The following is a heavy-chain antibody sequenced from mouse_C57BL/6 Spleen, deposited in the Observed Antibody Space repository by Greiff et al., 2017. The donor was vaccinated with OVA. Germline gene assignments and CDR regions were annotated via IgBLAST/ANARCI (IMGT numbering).Heavy chain of an antibody. CDR2: ILPGRGST. V-gene: IGHV1-9*01. CDR1: GYTFTGYW. D-gene: IGHD1-1*01. Sequence: VQLQQSGAELMKPGASVKLSCKATGYTFTGYWIEWVKQRPGHGLEWIGEILPGRGSTKYNEKFKGKATFTADTSSNTAYMQLSSLTTEDSAIYYSARRYYGSSYFDYWGQGTTLTVSS. CDR3: ARRYYGSSYFDY. J-gene: IGHJ2*01.